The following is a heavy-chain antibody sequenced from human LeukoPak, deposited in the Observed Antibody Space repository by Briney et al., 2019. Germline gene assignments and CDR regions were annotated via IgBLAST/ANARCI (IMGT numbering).Heavy chain of an antibody. Sequence: GGSLRLSCAASGFTFSSYAMSWVRQAPGKGLEWVPAISGSGGSTYYADSVKGRFTISRDNSKNTLYLQMNSLRAEDTAVYYCAKGVRGVIYYYYGMDVWGKGTTVTVSS. CDR2: ISGSGGST. V-gene: IGHV3-23*01. J-gene: IGHJ6*04. D-gene: IGHD3-10*01. CDR3: AKGVRGVIYYYYGMDV. CDR1: GFTFSSYA.